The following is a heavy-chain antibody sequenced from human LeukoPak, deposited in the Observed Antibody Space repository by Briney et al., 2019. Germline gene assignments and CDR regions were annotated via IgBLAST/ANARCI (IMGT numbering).Heavy chain of an antibody. Sequence: NPSETLSLTCSVSGASIRSHYWSWIRQPPGKGLEWIGEINHSGSTNYNPSLKSRVTISVDTSKNQFSLKLSSVTAADTAVYYCARVRVMITFGGVIGYFDYWGQGTLVTVSS. CDR1: GASIRSHY. CDR2: INHSGST. J-gene: IGHJ4*02. D-gene: IGHD3-16*02. CDR3: ARVRVMITFGGVIGYFDY. V-gene: IGHV4-34*01.